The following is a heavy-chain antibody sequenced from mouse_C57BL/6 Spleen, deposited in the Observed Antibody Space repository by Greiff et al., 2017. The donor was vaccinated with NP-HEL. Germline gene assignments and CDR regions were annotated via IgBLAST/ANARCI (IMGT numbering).Heavy chain of an antibody. Sequence: VQLQQSGAELVRPGTSVKVSCKASGYAFTNYLIEWVKQRPGQGLEWIGVINPGSGGTNYNEKFKGKATLTADKSSSTAYMQISSLTYEDSAVYVCARHYDDDGGFAYWGQGTLVTVSA. CDR3: ARHYDDDGGFAY. V-gene: IGHV1-54*01. CDR1: GYAFTNYL. CDR2: INPGSGGT. J-gene: IGHJ3*01. D-gene: IGHD2-4*01.